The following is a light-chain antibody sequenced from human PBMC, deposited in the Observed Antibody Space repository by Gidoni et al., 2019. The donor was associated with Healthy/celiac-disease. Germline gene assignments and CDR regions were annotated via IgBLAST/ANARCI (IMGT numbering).Light chain of an antibody. CDR1: QSVSSY. J-gene: IGKJ5*01. V-gene: IGKV3-11*01. CDR2: DAS. CDR3: QQRSNWPPIT. Sequence: PGERATLSCRASQSVSSYLAWYQQKPGQAPRLLIYDASNRATGIPARFSGSGSGTDFTLTISSLEPEDFAVYYCQQRSNWPPITFGQGTRLEIK.